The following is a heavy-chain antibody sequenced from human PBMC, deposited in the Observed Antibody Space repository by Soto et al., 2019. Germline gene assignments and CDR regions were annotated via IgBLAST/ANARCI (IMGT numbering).Heavy chain of an antibody. J-gene: IGHJ4*02. V-gene: IGHV4-31*03. CDR1: GGSISSGGYY. CDR2: IYYSGST. CDR3: PRGGSLERITDGY. D-gene: IGHD1-1*01. Sequence: PSETLSLTCTVSGGSISSGGYYWSWIRQHPGKGLEWIGYIYYSGSTYYNPSLKSRVTISVDTSKNQFSLKLSSVTAADTAVYYCPRGGSLERITDGYWGQGTLVTVSS.